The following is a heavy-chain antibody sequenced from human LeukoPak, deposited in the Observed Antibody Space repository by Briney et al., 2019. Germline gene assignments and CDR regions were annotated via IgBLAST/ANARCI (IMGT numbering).Heavy chain of an antibody. Sequence: ASVKVSCKASGYTFSSYYMHWVRLAPGQGLEWMGIINPSGGSTSYAQKFQGRVTMTRDMSTSTVYMELSSLTSEDTAVYYCARDPGYCSGGSCYYNWFDPWGQGTLVTVSS. J-gene: IGHJ5*02. CDR3: ARDPGYCSGGSCYYNWFDP. V-gene: IGHV1-46*01. D-gene: IGHD2-15*01. CDR2: INPSGGST. CDR1: GYTFSSYY.